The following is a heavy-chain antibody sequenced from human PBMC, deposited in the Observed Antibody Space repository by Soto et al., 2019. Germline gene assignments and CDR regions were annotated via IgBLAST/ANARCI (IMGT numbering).Heavy chain of an antibody. CDR2: IYWNDDK. J-gene: IGHJ6*02. CDR1: GFSLSTSGVG. D-gene: IGHD3-10*01. Sequence: SGPTLVNPTQTLTLTCTFSGFSLSTSGVGVGWIRQPPGKALEWLALIYWNDDKRYSPSLKSRLTITKDTSKNQVVLTMTNMDPVDTATYYCAHRGEQGWFGELWASYYYYGMDVWGQGTTVTVSS. V-gene: IGHV2-5*01. CDR3: AHRGEQGWFGELWASYYYYGMDV.